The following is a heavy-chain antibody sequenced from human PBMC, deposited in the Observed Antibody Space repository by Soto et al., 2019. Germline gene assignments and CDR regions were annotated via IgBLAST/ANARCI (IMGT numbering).Heavy chain of an antibody. Sequence: GGSLRLSCTASGFTFSNYAMSWVRQAPGKGLEWVSAISGSGGSTYYADSVKGRFTISRDSSKNTLYLQMNSLRAEDTAVYYCAKSNNILTGEFDYWGQGTLVTVSS. D-gene: IGHD3-9*01. CDR1: GFTFSNYA. CDR2: ISGSGGST. V-gene: IGHV3-23*01. CDR3: AKSNNILTGEFDY. J-gene: IGHJ4*02.